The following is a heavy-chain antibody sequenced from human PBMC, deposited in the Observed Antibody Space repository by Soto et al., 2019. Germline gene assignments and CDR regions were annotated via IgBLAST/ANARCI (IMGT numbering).Heavy chain of an antibody. CDR2: ILHTGST. J-gene: IGHJ4*02. CDR1: GDSFSSSNW. CDR3: ARSPLRVDGKWYLDY. V-gene: IGHV4-4*02. D-gene: IGHD2-15*01. Sequence: QVQLQESGPRLVKPSGTLSLTCGVSGDSFSSSNWWTWVRQSPGKGLEWIGDILHTGSTDYSPSLRSRVTLSIDASKKEFYLNLTSVTATDTAIYYCARSPLRVDGKWYLDYWGQGALVTVSS.